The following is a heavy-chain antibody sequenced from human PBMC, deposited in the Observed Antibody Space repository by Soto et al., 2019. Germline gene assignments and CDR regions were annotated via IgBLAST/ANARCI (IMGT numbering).Heavy chain of an antibody. J-gene: IGHJ4*02. CDR3: ARYCCGRLSSIANRRYFDS. CDR2: IIPIFGTA. D-gene: IGHD2-15*01. V-gene: IGHV1-69*13. CDR1: GGTFSSYA. Sequence: SVKVSCKASGGTFSSYAISWVRQAPGQGLEWMGGIIPIFGTANYAQKFQGRVTITADESTSTAYMELSSLRSEDTAVYYCARYCCGRLSSIANRRYFDSWGQGTLVTVPS.